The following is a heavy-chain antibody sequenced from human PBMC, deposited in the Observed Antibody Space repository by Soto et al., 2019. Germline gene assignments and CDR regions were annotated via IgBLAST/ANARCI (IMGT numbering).Heavy chain of an antibody. CDR1: GGTFSSYT. J-gene: IGHJ6*04. CDR3: AREPRGPIEYCSSTSCYRPMDV. Sequence: ASVKVSCKASGGTFSSYTISWVRQAPGQGLEWMGRIIPILGIANYAQKFQGRVTITADKSTSTAYMELSSLRSEDTAVYYCAREPRGPIEYCSSTSCYRPMDVWGKGTTVTVSS. D-gene: IGHD2-2*01. V-gene: IGHV1-69*04. CDR2: IIPILGIA.